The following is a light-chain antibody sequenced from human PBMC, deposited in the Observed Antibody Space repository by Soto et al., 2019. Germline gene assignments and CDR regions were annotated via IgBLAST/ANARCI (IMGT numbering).Light chain of an antibody. CDR2: WAS. Sequence: DIVMTQSPDSLAVSLGERATINCKSSQTVFYSSNNKNYLAWYQQKPGQPPKLLIYWASARDSGVPDRFSGSGSGTDFTLKISRVEADDVGVYYCMQGLQARYTFGQGTKLEIK. CDR1: QTVFYSSNNKNY. CDR3: MQGLQARYT. J-gene: IGKJ2*01. V-gene: IGKV4-1*01.